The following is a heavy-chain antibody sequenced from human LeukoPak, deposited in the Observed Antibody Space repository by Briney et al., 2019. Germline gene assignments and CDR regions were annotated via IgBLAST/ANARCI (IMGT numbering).Heavy chain of an antibody. Sequence: SGPTLVNPIETLTLTCTFSGFSLSTSGVGVGWIRQPPGKALEWPALIYWDDDKRYSPSLKSRLTITKVTSTNQVVLAMTNMDPVDTGTYYCAHRRGGYNWNHGDFDYWGQGTLVTVSS. V-gene: IGHV2-5*02. CDR2: IYWDDDK. CDR3: AHRRGGYNWNHGDFDY. J-gene: IGHJ4*02. D-gene: IGHD1-14*01. CDR1: GFSLSTSGVG.